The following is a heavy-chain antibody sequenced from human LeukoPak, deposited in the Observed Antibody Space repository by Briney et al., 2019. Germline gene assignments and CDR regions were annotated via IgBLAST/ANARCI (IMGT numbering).Heavy chain of an antibody. V-gene: IGHV4-4*07. CDR3: ARVLNWGSGGFDP. CDR2: IYTSG. CDR1: GGSISSYY. D-gene: IGHD7-27*01. Sequence: PSETLSLTFTVSGGSISSYYWSWIRQPAGKGLEWIGRIYTSGSTMSVDTSKNQFSLKLSSVTAADTAVYYCARVLNWGSGGFDPWGQGTLVTVSS. J-gene: IGHJ5*02.